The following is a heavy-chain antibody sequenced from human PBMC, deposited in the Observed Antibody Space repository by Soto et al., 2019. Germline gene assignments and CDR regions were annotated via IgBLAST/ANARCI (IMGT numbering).Heavy chain of an antibody. J-gene: IGHJ4*02. D-gene: IGHD1-26*01. Sequence: QVQLVESGGGVVQPGRSLRLSCAASGFTFSSYGMHWVRQAPGKGLEWVAVISYDGSNKYYADSVKGRFTISRDNSKNTPYLQMNSLRAEDTAVYYCAKDSGRRNYFDYWGQGTLVTVSS. V-gene: IGHV3-30*18. CDR3: AKDSGRRNYFDY. CDR1: GFTFSSYG. CDR2: ISYDGSNK.